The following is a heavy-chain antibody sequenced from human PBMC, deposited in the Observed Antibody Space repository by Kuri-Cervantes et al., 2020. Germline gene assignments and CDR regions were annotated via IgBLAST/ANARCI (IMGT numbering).Heavy chain of an antibody. Sequence: GGSLRLSCAASGFTVSSNYRSWVRQAPGKGLEWVSVIYSGGSTYYADSVKGRFTISRDNSKNTLYLQMNSLRAEDTAVDYCARDIAATRYYYYGMDVWGQGTTVTVSS. J-gene: IGHJ6*02. CDR3: ARDIAATRYYYYGMDV. D-gene: IGHD6-13*01. V-gene: IGHV3-53*01. CDR1: GFTVSSNY. CDR2: IYSGGST.